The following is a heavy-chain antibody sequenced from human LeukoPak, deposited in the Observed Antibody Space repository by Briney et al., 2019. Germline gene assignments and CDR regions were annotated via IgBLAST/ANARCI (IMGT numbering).Heavy chain of an antibody. CDR2: ISGSGGST. D-gene: IGHD1-26*01. CDR1: GFTFSSYA. CDR3: AKEGKYSGSYRGVKEKYYFDY. V-gene: IGHV3-23*01. Sequence: GGSLRLSCAASGFTFSSYAMSWVRQAPGKGLEWVSAISGSGGSTYYADSVKGRFTISRGNSKNTLYLQMNSLRAEDTAVYYCAKEGKYSGSYRGVKEKYYFDYWGQGTLVTVSS. J-gene: IGHJ4*02.